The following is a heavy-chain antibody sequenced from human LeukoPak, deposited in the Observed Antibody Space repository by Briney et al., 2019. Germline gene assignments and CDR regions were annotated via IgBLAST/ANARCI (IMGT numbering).Heavy chain of an antibody. CDR2: IYYSGST. Sequence: SETLSLTCTVSGGSISSSSYYWGWIRQPPGKGLEWIGSIYYSGSTYYNPSLKSRVTISVDTSKNQFSLKLSSVTAADTAVYYCARHHSSDSLSSGWYIYMDVWGKGTTVTVSS. J-gene: IGHJ6*03. CDR1: GGSISSSSYY. D-gene: IGHD6-19*01. V-gene: IGHV4-39*01. CDR3: ARHHSSDSLSSGWYIYMDV.